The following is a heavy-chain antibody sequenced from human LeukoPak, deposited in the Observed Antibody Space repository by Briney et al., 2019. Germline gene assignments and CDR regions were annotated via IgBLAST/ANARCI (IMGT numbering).Heavy chain of an antibody. CDR1: GFTFSSYG. D-gene: IGHD2/OR15-2a*01. CDR3: AKEGEYFQWPIYYFDY. J-gene: IGHJ4*02. Sequence: PGGSLRLSCAASGFTFSSYGMHWVRQAPGKGLEWVAFIRYDGSNKYYADSVKGRFTISRDNSKNTLYLQMNSLRAEDTAVYYCAKEGEYFQWPIYYFDYWGQGTLVTVSS. V-gene: IGHV3-30*02. CDR2: IRYDGSNK.